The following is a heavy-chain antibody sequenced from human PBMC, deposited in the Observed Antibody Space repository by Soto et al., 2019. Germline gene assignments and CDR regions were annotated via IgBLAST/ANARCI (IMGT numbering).Heavy chain of an antibody. D-gene: IGHD6-19*01. CDR1: GFTFSSYG. J-gene: IGHJ4*02. CDR3: AKEGGLSGWTYGDC. V-gene: IGHV3-30*18. Sequence: QVQLVESGGGVVQPGRSVRLSCAASGFTFSSYGMHWVRQAPGKGLDWVGFSGDDGSETHYADSVKGRFTISRDNSKNTLFLQMNSLRPEDTAVYYCAKEGGLSGWTYGDCWGQGTLVTVSS. CDR2: SGDDGSET.